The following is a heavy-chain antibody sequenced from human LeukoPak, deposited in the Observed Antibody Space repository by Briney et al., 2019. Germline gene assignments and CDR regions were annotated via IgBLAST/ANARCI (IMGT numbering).Heavy chain of an antibody. V-gene: IGHV3-48*03. J-gene: IGHJ3*02. CDR2: ISSSGSTI. D-gene: IGHD1-26*01. CDR3: ASAVGAKRSYDAFDI. Sequence: GGSLRLSCAASGFTFSSYEMNWVRQAPGKGLEWVSYISSSGSTIYYADSVKGRFTISRDNAKNSLYLQMNSLRAEDTAVYYCASAVGAKRSYDAFDIWGQGTMVTVSS. CDR1: GFTFSSYE.